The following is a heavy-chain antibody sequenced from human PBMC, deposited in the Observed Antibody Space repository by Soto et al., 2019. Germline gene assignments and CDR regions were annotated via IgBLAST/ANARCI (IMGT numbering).Heavy chain of an antibody. J-gene: IGHJ6*02. Sequence: CAPLNASSAASGYTLTGYYVHWLRQAPGRGPEWMGWINPNSGDTYLAQRFQGRVTMNRDTSIGTAYMELRGLTSDDTAEYYCAKGGDIVAPGSSFYLYNAVDVWGQGT. CDR3: AKGGDIVAPGSSFYLYNAVDV. CDR2: INPNSGDT. CDR1: GYTLTGYY. V-gene: IGHV1-2*02. D-gene: IGHD5-12*01.